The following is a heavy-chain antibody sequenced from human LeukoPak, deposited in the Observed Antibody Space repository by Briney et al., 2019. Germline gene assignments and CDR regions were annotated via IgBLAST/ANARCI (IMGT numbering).Heavy chain of an antibody. J-gene: IGHJ6*03. CDR3: ARALSSSWPSVSYYYMDV. Sequence: SETLSLTCTVSGGSISSHYWSWIRQPPGKGLEWIGYIYYSGSTNYNPSLKSRVTISVDTSKNQFSLKLSSVTATDTAVYYCARALSSSWPSVSYYYMDVWGKGTTVTVSS. CDR2: IYYSGST. V-gene: IGHV4-59*11. D-gene: IGHD6-13*01. CDR1: GGSISSHY.